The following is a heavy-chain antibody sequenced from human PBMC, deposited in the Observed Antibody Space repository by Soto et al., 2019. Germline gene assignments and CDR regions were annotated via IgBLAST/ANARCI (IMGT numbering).Heavy chain of an antibody. D-gene: IGHD4-17*01. V-gene: IGHV1-24*01. Sequence: ASVKVSCKVSGYTLTELSLHWVRQAPGKGLEWMGGFDPEDGETIYAQKFQGRVTMTEDPSTDTAYMELSSLRSEDTAVYFCATDLATVRRRSDHWGQGTLVTV. J-gene: IGHJ5*02. CDR1: GYTLTELS. CDR2: FDPEDGET. CDR3: ATDLATVRRRSDH.